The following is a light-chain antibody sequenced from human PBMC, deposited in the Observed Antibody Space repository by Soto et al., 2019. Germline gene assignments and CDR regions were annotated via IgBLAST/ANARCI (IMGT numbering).Light chain of an antibody. CDR3: CSYAGSYTSYV. CDR1: SSDVGGYNY. CDR2: DVS. J-gene: IGLJ1*01. V-gene: IGLV2-11*01. Sequence: QSALTQPRSVSGSPGQSVTISCTGTSSDVGGYNYVSWYQQHPGKAPKLMIYDVSKRPSGVPDRFSGSKSGNTASLTISGLQAEDEAVYYCCSYAGSYTSYVFGTGTKLTVL.